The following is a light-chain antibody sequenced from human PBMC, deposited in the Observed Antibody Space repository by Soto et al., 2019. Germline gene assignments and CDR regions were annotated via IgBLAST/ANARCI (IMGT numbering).Light chain of an antibody. CDR1: SSNIGSYS. Sequence: QSVLTQPPSVSAAPGQKVTISCSGSSSNIGSYSVSWYQQLPGTAPKLLIYENYERPSGIPDRFSGSKSGTSATLGITRLQTGDEADYYCGAWDGSLTGGVFGGGTKVTVL. J-gene: IGLJ2*01. CDR3: GAWDGSLTGGV. V-gene: IGLV1-51*02. CDR2: ENY.